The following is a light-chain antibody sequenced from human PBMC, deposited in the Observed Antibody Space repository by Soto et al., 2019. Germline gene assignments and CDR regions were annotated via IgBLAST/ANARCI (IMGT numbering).Light chain of an antibody. CDR2: RAS. J-gene: IGKJ4*01. CDR3: QQYGSSPLT. V-gene: IGKV3-20*01. CDR1: QSVGSSY. Sequence: EIVLTQSPGTLSLSPGERATLSCSASQSVGSSYLAWYQQKPGQAPKVLIYRASSRATGIPDRFSGSGSGTDFTLTISRLEPEDFAVYYCQQYGSSPLTFGGGTKVDIK.